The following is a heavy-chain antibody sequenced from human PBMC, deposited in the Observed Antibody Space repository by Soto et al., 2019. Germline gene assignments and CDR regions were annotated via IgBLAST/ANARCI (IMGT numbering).Heavy chain of an antibody. Sequence: GGSLRLCCAASGFTFSSSAMHWVRQAPGKGLEYVSAISSNGGSTYYANSVKGRFTISRDNSKNTLYLQMGSLRAEDMAVYYCASSVVPAAISYYYMDVWGKGTTVTVSS. D-gene: IGHD2-2*02. V-gene: IGHV3-64*01. CDR3: ASSVVPAAISYYYMDV. J-gene: IGHJ6*03. CDR2: ISSNGGST. CDR1: GFTFSSSA.